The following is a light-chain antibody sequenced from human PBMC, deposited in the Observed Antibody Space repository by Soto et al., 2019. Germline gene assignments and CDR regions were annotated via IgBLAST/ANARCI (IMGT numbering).Light chain of an antibody. CDR2: DAS. CDR1: QDISNY. J-gene: IGKJ5*01. Sequence: DIRMTQSPSSLSASVGDRVTITCQASQDISNYLNWYQQTPGKAPKLLIYDASNLETGVPPRFSGSGSGTDFTFTISSLQPEDFAVYYCQHYVSPPITFGQGTRLEIK. V-gene: IGKV1-33*01. CDR3: QHYVSPPIT.